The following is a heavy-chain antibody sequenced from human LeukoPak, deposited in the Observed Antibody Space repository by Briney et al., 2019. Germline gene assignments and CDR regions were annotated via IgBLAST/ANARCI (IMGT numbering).Heavy chain of an antibody. CDR3: ARARLVRGPVTPLYYFDY. CDR1: GYTFTTYD. J-gene: IGHJ4*02. CDR2: MNPNSANT. D-gene: IGHD2-8*02. V-gene: IGHV1-8*01. Sequence: ASVKVSRKASGYTFTTYDINWVRQATGQGLEWMGWMNPNSANTGYAQKFQGRVTITRNTSISTAYMELNSLRSDDTAVYYCARARLVRGPVTPLYYFDYWGQGVLVTVSS.